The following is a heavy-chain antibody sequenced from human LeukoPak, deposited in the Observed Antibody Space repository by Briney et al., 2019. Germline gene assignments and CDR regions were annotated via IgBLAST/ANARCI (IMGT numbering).Heavy chain of an antibody. V-gene: IGHV3-11*01. CDR2: ISSSGSTI. J-gene: IGHJ6*03. CDR3: ARVPRSITIFGVVTHYYYYHLDV. Sequence: GGSLRLSCAASGFTFSDYYMSWIRQAPGKGLEWVSYISSSGSTIYYADSVKGRFTISRDNAKNSLYLQMNSLRAEDTAVYYCARVPRSITIFGVVTHYYYYHLDVWGKGTTVTVYS. D-gene: IGHD3-3*01. CDR1: GFTFSDYY.